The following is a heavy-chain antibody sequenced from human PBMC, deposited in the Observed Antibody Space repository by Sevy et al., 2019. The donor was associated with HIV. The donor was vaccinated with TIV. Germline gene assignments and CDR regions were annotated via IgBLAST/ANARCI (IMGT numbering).Heavy chain of an antibody. J-gene: IGHJ6*02. V-gene: IGHV3-13*01. CDR2: IGTAGDT. D-gene: IGHD2-15*01. CDR3: ARGRYCSGGSCYYYYYGMDV. Sequence: GGSLRLSCAASGFTFSSYDMHWVRQATGKGLEWVSAIGTAGDTYCPGSVKGRFTISRENAKNSLYLQMNSLRAGETAVYYCARGRYCSGGSCYYYYYGMDVWGQGTTVTVSS. CDR1: GFTFSSYD.